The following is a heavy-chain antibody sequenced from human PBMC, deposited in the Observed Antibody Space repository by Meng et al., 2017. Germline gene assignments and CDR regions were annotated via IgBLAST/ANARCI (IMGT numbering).Heavy chain of an antibody. Sequence: VQLVQSGAEVKKPGGSVKVSCKASGYNFTGYEMHWVRQAPGQGLEWMGRINPNSGGTNYAQKFQGRVTMTRDTSISTAYMELSRLRSDDTAVYYCAREAITNYDILTGYPDYWGQGTLVTVSS. J-gene: IGHJ4*02. CDR2: INPNSGGT. V-gene: IGHV1-2*06. CDR3: AREAITNYDILTGYPDY. D-gene: IGHD3-9*01. CDR1: GYNFTGYE.